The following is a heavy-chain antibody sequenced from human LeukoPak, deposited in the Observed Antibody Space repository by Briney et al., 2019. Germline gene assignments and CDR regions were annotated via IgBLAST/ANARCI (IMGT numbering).Heavy chain of an antibody. CDR3: ARDMRTPRRWLPFDY. J-gene: IGHJ4*02. Sequence: SETLSLTCTVSGGSVSSGSYYWSWIRQPPEKGLEWIGYIYYSGSTNYNPSLKSRVTISVDTSKNQFSLKLSSVTAADTAVYYCARDMRTPRRWLPFDYWGQGTLVTVSS. CDR1: GGSVSSGSYY. V-gene: IGHV4-61*01. D-gene: IGHD5-12*01. CDR2: IYYSGST.